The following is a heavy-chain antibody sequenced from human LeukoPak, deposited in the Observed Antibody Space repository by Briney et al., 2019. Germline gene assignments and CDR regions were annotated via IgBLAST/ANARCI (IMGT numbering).Heavy chain of an antibody. CDR2: IIPIFGTA. CDR1: GGTFSSYA. CDR3: ASARGIAAAGNSFDY. J-gene: IGHJ4*02. V-gene: IGHV1-69*01. Sequence: ASVKVSCKASGGTFSSYAISWVRQAPGQGLEWMGGIIPIFGTANCAQKFQGRVTITADESTSTAYMELSSLRSEDTAVYYCASARGIAAAGNSFDYWGQGTLVTVSS. D-gene: IGHD6-13*01.